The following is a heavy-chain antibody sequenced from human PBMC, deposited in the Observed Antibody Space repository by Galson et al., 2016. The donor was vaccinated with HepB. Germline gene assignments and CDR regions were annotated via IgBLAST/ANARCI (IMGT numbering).Heavy chain of an antibody. CDR1: GDSITNYY. V-gene: IGHV4-59*01. J-gene: IGHJ6*02. Sequence: ETLSLTCTLSGDSITNYYWSWIRQTPGRGLEWIGHIYYSGRTSYNPSLKSRLTISVDTFNSQFSLKLNSVTAADTAVYYCARDGANFFHQYYFGMDVWGQGIAVIVSS. CDR2: IYYSGRT. CDR3: ARDGANFFHQYYFGMDV. D-gene: IGHD2-2*01.